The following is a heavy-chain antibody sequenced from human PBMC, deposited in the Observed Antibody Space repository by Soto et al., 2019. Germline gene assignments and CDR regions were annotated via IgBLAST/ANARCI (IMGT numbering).Heavy chain of an antibody. D-gene: IGHD5-12*01. J-gene: IGHJ4*02. V-gene: IGHV3-74*02. CDR2: IKGDGSET. Sequence: EVQLVESGGGLATPGGSLRLSCAASGFTFSSYWMHWVRQAPGKGLVWVSRIKGDGSETNYADSVKGRFTISRDNAKNTLYLQLNSLRAEDTAVYYCLRGNSGYGNFDYWGQGTRVTVSS. CDR3: LRGNSGYGNFDY. CDR1: GFTFSSYW.